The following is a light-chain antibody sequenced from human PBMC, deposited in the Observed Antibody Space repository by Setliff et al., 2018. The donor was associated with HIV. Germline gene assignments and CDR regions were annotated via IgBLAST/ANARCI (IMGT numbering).Light chain of an antibody. Sequence: QSVLTQPVSVSGSPGRSITISCTGTSSDVGAYNQVSWYQQHPGKAPKLMIYDVDQRPSGVSDRFSGSKSGNTASLTISGLQAEDDADYYCSSYTSSKSHVFGTGTKSPS. CDR3: SSYTSSKSHV. CDR2: DVD. CDR1: SSDVGAYNQ. J-gene: IGLJ1*01. V-gene: IGLV2-14*03.